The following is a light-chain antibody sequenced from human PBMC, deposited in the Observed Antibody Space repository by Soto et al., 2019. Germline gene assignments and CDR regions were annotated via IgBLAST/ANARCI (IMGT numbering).Light chain of an antibody. CDR3: QHYGNSPRT. V-gene: IGKV3-20*01. J-gene: IGKJ2*01. CDR2: GAS. CDR1: QSVASSY. Sequence: IVLTQSPGILSLSPGERATLSCRASQSVASSYLAWYQQKPGQAPRLLIYGASTRATGISDRFSGSGSGTDFTLPISRLEPEDFAVYYCQHYGNSPRTFGQGTKLEI.